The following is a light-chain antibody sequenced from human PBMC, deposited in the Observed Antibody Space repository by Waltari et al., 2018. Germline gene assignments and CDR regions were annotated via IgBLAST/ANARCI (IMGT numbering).Light chain of an antibody. Sequence: DIVMTQSPDSLAVSLGERATINCKSGQNLLYSSNNKNYMAWYQQKPRQPPKLLISWASTRESGVPDRFTGSGSGTDFTLTISSLQAEDVAVYYCQQYHSSPLTFGGGTKVEI. CDR1: QNLLYSSNNKNY. J-gene: IGKJ4*01. CDR3: QQYHSSPLT. V-gene: IGKV4-1*01. CDR2: WAS.